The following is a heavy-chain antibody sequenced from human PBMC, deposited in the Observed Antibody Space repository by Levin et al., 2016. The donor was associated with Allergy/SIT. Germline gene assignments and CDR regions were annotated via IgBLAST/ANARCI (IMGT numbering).Heavy chain of an antibody. D-gene: IGHD1-20*01. Sequence: GESLKISCTASGFTFGDYAMSWFRQAPGKGLEWVGFIRSKAYGGTTEYAASVKGRFTISRDDSKSIAYLQMNSLKTEDTAVYYCTRAKPPPYNWNHIYYYYYMDVWGKGTTVTVSS. CDR3: TRAKPPPYNWNHIYYYYYMDV. CDR1: GFTFGDYA. J-gene: IGHJ6*03. V-gene: IGHV3-49*03. CDR2: IRSKAYGGTT.